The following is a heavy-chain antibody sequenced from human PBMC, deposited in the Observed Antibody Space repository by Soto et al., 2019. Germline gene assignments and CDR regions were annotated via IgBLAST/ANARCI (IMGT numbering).Heavy chain of an antibody. Sequence: SETLSLTCAVYGGSFSGYFWTWVRQAPGKGLEWIGEINISGSTNYSPSLKSRVTMSVDTSKNQFSLNVNSVTAADTAVYYCARGGRYGINWYRVILAPLDYWGQGTLVTVS. V-gene: IGHV4-34*01. CDR1: GGSFSGYF. D-gene: IGHD3-16*01. CDR2: INISGST. CDR3: ARGGRYGINWYRVILAPLDY. J-gene: IGHJ4*02.